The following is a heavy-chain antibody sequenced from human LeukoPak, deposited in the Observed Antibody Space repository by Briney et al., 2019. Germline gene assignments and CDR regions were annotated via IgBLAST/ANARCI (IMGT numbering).Heavy chain of an antibody. CDR3: ASPRNYYDSSGYIFY. J-gene: IGHJ4*02. Sequence: GGSQRLSCAASGFTFSSYSMNWVRQAPGKGLEWVSSISSSSSYIYYADSVKGRFTISRDNAKNSLYLQMNSLRAEDTAVYYCASPRNYYDSSGYIFYWGQGTLVTVSS. CDR1: GFTFSSYS. D-gene: IGHD3-22*01. V-gene: IGHV3-21*01. CDR2: ISSSSSYI.